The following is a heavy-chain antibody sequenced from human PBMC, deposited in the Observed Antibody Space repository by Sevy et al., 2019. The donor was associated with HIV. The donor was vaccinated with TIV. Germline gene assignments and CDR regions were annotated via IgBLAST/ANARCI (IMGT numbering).Heavy chain of an antibody. J-gene: IGHJ5*02. CDR2: INHSGST. D-gene: IGHD2-2*01. V-gene: IGHV4-34*01. Sequence: SETLSLTCAVYGGSFSGYYWNWIRHPPGKALEWIGEINHSGSTNYNPSLKSRVTISVDTSKNQFSLKLNSVTAADTGVYYCARAPPVVVVPGAPSWFDPWGQGTLVTVSS. CDR1: GGSFSGYY. CDR3: ARAPPVVVVPGAPSWFDP.